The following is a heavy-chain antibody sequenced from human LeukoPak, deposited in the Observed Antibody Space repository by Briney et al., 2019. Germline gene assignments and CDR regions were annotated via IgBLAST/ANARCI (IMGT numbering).Heavy chain of an antibody. CDR3: GKRDTSRYHYFDY. D-gene: IGHD3-22*01. CDR1: GGTSSSSG. Sequence: GGSLRLSCTASGGTSSSSGVSWVRQAPGKGLEWVSLITSTGSNTYYADSVKGRFTISRDNSKNTLYMQMNSLRAEDSAVYYCGKRDTSRYHYFDYWGQGTLVTVSS. V-gene: IGHV3-23*05. J-gene: IGHJ4*02. CDR2: ITSTGSNT.